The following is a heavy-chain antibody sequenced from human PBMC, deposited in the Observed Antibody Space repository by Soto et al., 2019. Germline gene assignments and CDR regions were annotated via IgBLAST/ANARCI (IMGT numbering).Heavy chain of an antibody. V-gene: IGHV3-9*01. CDR2: ISWNSGSI. Sequence: EVQLVESGGGLVQPGRSLRLSCAASGFTFDDYAMHWVRQAPGKGLEWVSGISWNSGSIGYADSVKGRFTISRDNAKNSLYLQMNSLRAEDTAVYYCAKDSTLISGSSRMDVWGQGTTVTVSS. J-gene: IGHJ6*02. CDR1: GFTFDDYA. CDR3: AKDSTLISGSSRMDV. D-gene: IGHD3-10*01.